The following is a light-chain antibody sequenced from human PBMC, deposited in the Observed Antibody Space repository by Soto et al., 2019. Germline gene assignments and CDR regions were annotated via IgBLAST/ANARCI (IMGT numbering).Light chain of an antibody. CDR3: QQSHSTPYT. Sequence: DIQMTQSPSSLSASVGDRVFITCRTSQNITNYLNWYQQKPGKAPKVMIYIASSLQSGVPSRFSGSGSGTDFTLTISSLQPEDFATYYCQQSHSTPYTFGQGTKVEIK. V-gene: IGKV1-39*01. J-gene: IGKJ2*01. CDR2: IAS. CDR1: QNITNY.